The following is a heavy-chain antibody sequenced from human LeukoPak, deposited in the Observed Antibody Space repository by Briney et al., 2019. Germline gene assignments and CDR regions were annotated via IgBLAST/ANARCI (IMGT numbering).Heavy chain of an antibody. CDR3: AKAPVRDASHYVSGPLDY. Sequence: GGSLRLSCAASGFTFSSYAMSWVRQAPGKGLEWVSAISGSGGSTYYADSVKGRFTISRDNSKNTLYLQMNSLRAEDTPVYYFAKAPVRDASHYVSGPLDYWGQGTLVTVSS. J-gene: IGHJ4*02. CDR1: GFTFSSYA. CDR2: ISGSGGST. D-gene: IGHD3-10*02. V-gene: IGHV3-23*01.